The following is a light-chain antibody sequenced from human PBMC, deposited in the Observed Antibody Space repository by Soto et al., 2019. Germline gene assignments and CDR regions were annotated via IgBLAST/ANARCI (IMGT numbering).Light chain of an antibody. V-gene: IGKV3-20*01. CDR2: DAS. Sequence: EFVLKKSPGTLSLSPGERATLSCRASQTVRNNYLAWYQQKPGQAPRLLIYDASSRATGIPDRFSGGGSGTDFTLTISRLEPEDFAVYYCQQVSCHPLTFGGGTKVDIK. J-gene: IGKJ4*01. CDR1: QTVRNNY. CDR3: QQVSCHPLT.